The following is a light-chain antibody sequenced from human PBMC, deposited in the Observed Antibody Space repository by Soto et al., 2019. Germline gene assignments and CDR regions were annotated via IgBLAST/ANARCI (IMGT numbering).Light chain of an antibody. CDR3: QQYATSPT. J-gene: IGKJ4*01. CDR1: QSVDSNS. Sequence: EIVLTQSPGTLSLSPGERATLSCRASQSVDSNSLAWYQHKPGQAPRLLIYGASSRAPGISDRYSGRGSGTDFTLTINRLEAEDFAVYYCQQYATSPTFGGGTRLEIK. CDR2: GAS. V-gene: IGKV3-20*01.